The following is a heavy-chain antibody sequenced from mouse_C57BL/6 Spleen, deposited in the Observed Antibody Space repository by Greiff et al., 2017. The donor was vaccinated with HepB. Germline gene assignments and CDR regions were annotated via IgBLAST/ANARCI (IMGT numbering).Heavy chain of an antibody. J-gene: IGHJ3*01. CDR2: IYPGDGDT. D-gene: IGHD2-4*01. CDR1: GYAFSSSW. V-gene: IGHV1-82*01. Sequence: VQLQQSGPELVKPGASVKISCKASGYAFSSSWMNWVKQRPGKGLEWIGRIYPGDGDTNYNGKFKGKAKLTADKSSSTAYMQLSSRTSEDSAVYFCAREYDYDVVRGDYWGQGTLVTVSA. CDR3: AREYDYDVVRGDY.